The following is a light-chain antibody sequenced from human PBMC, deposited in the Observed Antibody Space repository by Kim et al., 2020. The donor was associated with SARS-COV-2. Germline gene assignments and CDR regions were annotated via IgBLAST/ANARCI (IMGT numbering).Light chain of an antibody. CDR1: NIGSKS. J-gene: IGLJ3*02. CDR3: QLWDIGSDHPV. V-gene: IGLV3-21*04. Sequence: RKTATIACGGNNIGSKSVHWYQQKPGQAPVLVIYYDDVRPSGIPERFSGSNSGDTATLTISTVDAGDEADYYCQLWDIGSDHPVFGGGTQLTVL. CDR2: YDD.